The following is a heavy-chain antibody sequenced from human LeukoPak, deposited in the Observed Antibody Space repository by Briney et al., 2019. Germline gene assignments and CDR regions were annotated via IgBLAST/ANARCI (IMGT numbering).Heavy chain of an antibody. CDR1: GYTFTSYG. J-gene: IGHJ5*02. CDR2: ISAYNGNT. V-gene: IGHV1-18*01. CDR3: ARTDLRGSYYLPRP. D-gene: IGHD1-26*01. Sequence: ASVKVSCKASGYTFTSYGISWVRQAPGQGLEGMGWISAYNGNTNDAQKLQRRVTMTTDTYTSTAYLELRSLRSDDTAVYYCARTDLRGSYYLPRPWGQGTLVTVSS.